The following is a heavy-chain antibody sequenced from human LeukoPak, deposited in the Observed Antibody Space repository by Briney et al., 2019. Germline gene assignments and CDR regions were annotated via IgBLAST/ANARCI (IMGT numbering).Heavy chain of an antibody. CDR2: IYYSGST. Sequence: SETLSLTCTVSGGSISSYYWSWIRQPPGKGLEWIGYIYYSGSTNYNPSLKSRVTISVDTSKNQFSLKLSSVTAADTAVYYCARDGGTMVQGSTGGVYYYYMDVWGKGTTVTVSS. J-gene: IGHJ6*03. CDR3: ARDGGTMVQGSTGGVYYYYMDV. D-gene: IGHD3-10*01. CDR1: GGSISSYY. V-gene: IGHV4-59*01.